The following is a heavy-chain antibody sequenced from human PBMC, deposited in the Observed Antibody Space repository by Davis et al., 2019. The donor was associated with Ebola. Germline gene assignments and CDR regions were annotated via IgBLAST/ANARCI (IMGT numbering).Heavy chain of an antibody. CDR1: GGSFSGYY. CDR2: INHSGST. V-gene: IGHV4-34*01. J-gene: IGHJ6*02. Sequence: SETLSLTCAVYGGSFSGYYWSWIRQPPGKGLEWIGEINHSGSTNYNPSLKSRVTISVDTSKNQFSLKLSSVTAEDTAVYYCAREDSSSIYYYYGMDVWGQGTTVTVSS. CDR3: AREDSSSIYYYYGMDV. D-gene: IGHD6-6*01.